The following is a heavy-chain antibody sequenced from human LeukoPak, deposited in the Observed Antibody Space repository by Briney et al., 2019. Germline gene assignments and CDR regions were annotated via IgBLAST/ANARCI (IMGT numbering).Heavy chain of an antibody. CDR1: GGSFSGYY. CDR3: ARTRKAGYHYDSSGYYPWDY. J-gene: IGHJ4*02. D-gene: IGHD3-22*01. Sequence: SETLSLTCAVYGGSFSGYYWSWIRQPPGKGLEWIGEINHSGSTNYNPSLKSRVTISVDTSKNQFSLKLSSVTAADTAVYYCARTRKAGYHYDSSGYYPWDYWGQGTLVTVSS. CDR2: INHSGST. V-gene: IGHV4-34*01.